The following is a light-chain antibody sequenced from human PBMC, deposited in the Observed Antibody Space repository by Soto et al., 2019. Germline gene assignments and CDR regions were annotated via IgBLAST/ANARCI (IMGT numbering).Light chain of an antibody. J-gene: IGKJ1*01. CDR1: QGLSNS. V-gene: IGKV1-39*01. Sequence: DIQMTQSPSSLSASVGDRVTITCRASQGLSNSLNWYQQKPGKAPKLLIYDACTLQSGVPSRFSGSGSGTDVTLTISSLQPEDFATYSCQQSYNTPRTFGQGTKIEIK. CDR3: QQSYNTPRT. CDR2: DAC.